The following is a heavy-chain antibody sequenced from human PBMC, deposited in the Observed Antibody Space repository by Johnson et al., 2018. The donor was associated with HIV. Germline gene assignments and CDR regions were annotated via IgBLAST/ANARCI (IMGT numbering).Heavy chain of an antibody. D-gene: IGHD3-22*01. J-gene: IGHJ3*02. CDR2: MWYDGSNK. CDR3: AREATYWYDSSGSPYAFDI. V-gene: IGHV3-33*01. Sequence: QVQLVESGGGLVKPGRSLRLSCAASGFTFSTYGMHWVRQAPGKGLEWVAVMWYDGSNKYYADSVKGRFTISRDNSKNTLYMQINSLRAEATAVYYCAREATYWYDSSGSPYAFDIWGQGTMVTVSS. CDR1: GFTFSTYG.